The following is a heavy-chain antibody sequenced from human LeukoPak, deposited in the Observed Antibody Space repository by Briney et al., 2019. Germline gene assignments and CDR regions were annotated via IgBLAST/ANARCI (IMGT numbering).Heavy chain of an antibody. CDR1: GFTFRNHE. CDR2: ISDSGSTI. D-gene: IGHD2-15*01. V-gene: IGHV3-48*03. Sequence: GGSLRLSCAASGFTFRNHEMNWVRQAPGKGLEWISYISDSGSTIYYSDSVKGRFTISRDNAKNSLYLQMNSLRAEDTAVYYCARGYCSGGSCYRTIPWFDPWGQGTLVTVSS. CDR3: ARGYCSGGSCYRTIPWFDP. J-gene: IGHJ5*02.